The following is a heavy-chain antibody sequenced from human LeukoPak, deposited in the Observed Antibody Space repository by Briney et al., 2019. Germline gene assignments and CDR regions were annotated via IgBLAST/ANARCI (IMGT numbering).Heavy chain of an antibody. Sequence: ASVKVSCKASGYTFTSYGISWVRQAPGQGLEWMGWISAYNGNTNYAQKLQGRVTMTTDTSTSTAYMELRSLRSDDTAVYYCARASSSWYFSYYYYYMDVWGKGTTVTVSS. CDR1: GYTFTSYG. D-gene: IGHD6-13*01. CDR3: ARASSSWYFSYYYYYMDV. V-gene: IGHV1-18*01. CDR2: ISAYNGNT. J-gene: IGHJ6*03.